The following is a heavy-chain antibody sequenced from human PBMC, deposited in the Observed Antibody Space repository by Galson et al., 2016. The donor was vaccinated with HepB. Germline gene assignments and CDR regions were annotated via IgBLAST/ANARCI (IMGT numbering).Heavy chain of an antibody. CDR1: GGSVTNAKSF. CDR2: LYDSGRT. V-gene: IGHV4-61*01. D-gene: IGHD5-18*01. CDR3: ARGVDTARAYYSDH. J-gene: IGHJ4*02. Sequence: ETLSLTCTVSGGSVTNAKSFWSWIRQPPGQGLEWIGYLYDSGRTNLNVSLRSRVTISIDTSKNQFSLRLTSVTAADTAVYYCARGVDTARAYYSDHWGQGRLVSVSS.